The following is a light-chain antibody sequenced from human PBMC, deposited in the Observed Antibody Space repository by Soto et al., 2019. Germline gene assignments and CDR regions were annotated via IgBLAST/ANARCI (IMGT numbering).Light chain of an antibody. Sequence: DIQMTQSPSSLSASVGDRVTITCRASQSISSYLNWYQQKPGKAPKVLIYDASSLQSGVPSRFSGSGSGTDFTLTISSLQPEDFATFYCQQYNSYGTFGQGTKVDIK. CDR1: QSISSY. CDR2: DAS. J-gene: IGKJ2*01. V-gene: IGKV1-39*01. CDR3: QQYNSYGT.